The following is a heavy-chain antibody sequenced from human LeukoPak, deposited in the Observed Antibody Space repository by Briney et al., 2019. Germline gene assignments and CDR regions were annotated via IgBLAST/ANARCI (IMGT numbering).Heavy chain of an antibody. D-gene: IGHD3-3*01. V-gene: IGHV3-7*01. CDR2: IKQDGSEK. J-gene: IGHJ5*02. Sequence: GGSLRLSCAASGFTFSSYWMSWVRQAPGKGREWVANIKQDGSEKYYVDSVKGRFTISRDNAKNSLYLQMNSLRAEDTAVYYCARDVYDFWSGYTRFDHWGQGTLVTVSS. CDR1: GFTFSSYW. CDR3: ARDVYDFWSGYTRFDH.